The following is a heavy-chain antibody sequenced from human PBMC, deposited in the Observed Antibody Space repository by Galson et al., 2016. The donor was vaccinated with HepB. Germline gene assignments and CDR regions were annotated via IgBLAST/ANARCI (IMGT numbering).Heavy chain of an antibody. D-gene: IGHD3-22*01. CDR2: ISTHYGNT. CDR3: ARASPHYNDSGAYLEF. V-gene: IGHV1-18*01. J-gene: IGHJ4*02. Sequence: SVKVSCKASGYTFIAYGITWVRQAPGQGLEWMGWISTHYGNTDYGQKFQGRVTLTPDTSATTAYMELRSLRSDDAAVYYGARASPHYNDSGAYLEFWGQGTLVTVSS. CDR1: GYTFIAYG.